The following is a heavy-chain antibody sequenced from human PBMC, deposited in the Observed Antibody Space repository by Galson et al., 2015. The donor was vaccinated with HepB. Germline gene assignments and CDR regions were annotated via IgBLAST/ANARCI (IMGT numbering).Heavy chain of an antibody. CDR3: ARDSSSWDRGWFDP. CDR2: INTNTGNP. J-gene: IGHJ5*02. D-gene: IGHD6-13*01. CDR1: GYTFTSYA. Sequence: SVKVSCKASGYTFTSYAMNWVQQAPGQGLEWMGWINTNTGNPTYAQGFTGRFVFSLDTSVSTAYLQISSLKAEDTAVYYCARDSSSWDRGWFDPWGQGTLVTVSS. V-gene: IGHV7-4-1*02.